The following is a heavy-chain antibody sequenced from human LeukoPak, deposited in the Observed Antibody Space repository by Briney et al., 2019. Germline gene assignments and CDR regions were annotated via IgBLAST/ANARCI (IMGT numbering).Heavy chain of an antibody. CDR3: AREKPALTYYYDSSGYYYFDY. CDR1: GFTFSSYA. Sequence: PGGSLRLSCAASGFTFSSYAMNWVRQAPGKGLEWVSSISSSSSCIYYADSVKGRFTISRDNAKNSLYLQMNSLRAEDTAVYYCAREKPALTYYYDSSGYYYFDYWGQGTLVTVSS. J-gene: IGHJ4*02. D-gene: IGHD3-22*01. CDR2: ISSSSSCI. V-gene: IGHV3-21*01.